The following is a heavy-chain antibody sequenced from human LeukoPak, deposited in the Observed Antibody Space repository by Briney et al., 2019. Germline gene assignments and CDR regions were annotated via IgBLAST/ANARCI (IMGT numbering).Heavy chain of an antibody. CDR3: ARQDLAKSHFDH. V-gene: IGHV4-34*01. CDR1: GGSFSGYY. Sequence: PSETLSLTCAVFGGSFSGYYWNLIRQPPGKGLEWIGQINPSRNTNYNPSLKSRVTLSVDTSKNPFYLKLNYVPAADTAMYYSARQDLAKSHFDHWGQGTLVTVSS. J-gene: IGHJ4*02. CDR2: INPSRNT.